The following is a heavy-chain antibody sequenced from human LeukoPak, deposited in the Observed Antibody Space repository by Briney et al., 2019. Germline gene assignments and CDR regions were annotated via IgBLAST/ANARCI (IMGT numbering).Heavy chain of an antibody. CDR1: GFTFSSYS. D-gene: IGHD3-22*01. J-gene: IGHJ4*02. Sequence: GGSLRLSCAASGFTFSSYSMNWVRQAPGKGLEWVSYISSSSSTIYYADSVKGRFTISRDNAKNSLYLQMNSLRAEDTAVYYCARSIVRGSGYYHFDYWGQGTLVTVSS. CDR2: ISSSSSTI. V-gene: IGHV3-48*04. CDR3: ARSIVRGSGYYHFDY.